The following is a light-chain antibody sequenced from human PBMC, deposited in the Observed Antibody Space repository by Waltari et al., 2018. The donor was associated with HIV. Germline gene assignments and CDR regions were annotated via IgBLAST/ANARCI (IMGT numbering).Light chain of an antibody. Sequence: SYQLTQPPSVSVSPGQTARITCSGDALPKQHVSWYQQKPGQAPVLRIYKDTERPPGIPERFSGSSSGRTVTLTISGVQAEDEADYYCHSSDSSAAYVFGTGTKVTVL. CDR1: ALPKQH. CDR2: KDT. CDR3: HSSDSSAAYV. J-gene: IGLJ1*01. V-gene: IGLV3-25*03.